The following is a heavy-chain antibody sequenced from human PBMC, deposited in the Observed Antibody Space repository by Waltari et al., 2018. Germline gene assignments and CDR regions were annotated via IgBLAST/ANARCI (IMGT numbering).Heavy chain of an antibody. V-gene: IGHV5-51*01. CDR3: ARRRNYPGGAMDV. D-gene: IGHD4-4*01. CDR1: GYTFTGYY. CDR2: IYPGDSDT. Sequence: VQLVQSGAEVKKPGASVKVSCKASGYTFTGYYMHWVRQMPGKGLEWMGIIYPGDSDTRYSPSFQGQVTISADKSISTAYLQWSSLKASDTAMYYCARRRNYPGGAMDVWGQGTTVTVSS. J-gene: IGHJ6*02.